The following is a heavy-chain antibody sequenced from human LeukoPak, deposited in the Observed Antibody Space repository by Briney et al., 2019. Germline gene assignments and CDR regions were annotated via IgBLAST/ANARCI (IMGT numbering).Heavy chain of an antibody. CDR3: AREQVVAATLGAFDI. J-gene: IGHJ3*02. D-gene: IGHD2-15*01. Sequence: ISYDGSSKYYADSVKGRFTISRDNSKNTLYLQMNSLRAEDTAVYYCAREQVVAATLGAFDIWGQGTMVTVSS. V-gene: IGHV3-30-3*01. CDR2: ISYDGSSK.